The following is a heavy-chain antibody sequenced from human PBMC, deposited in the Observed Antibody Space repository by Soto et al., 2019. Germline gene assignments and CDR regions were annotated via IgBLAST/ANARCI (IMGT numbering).Heavy chain of an antibody. CDR3: ARSGSYWGGFDY. CDR1: GFTCSSYA. V-gene: IGHV3-30-3*01. D-gene: IGHD1-26*01. Sequence: QVQLVESGGGVVQPGRSLRLSCAASGFTCSSYAMHGVLQAPGKGLEWVAVISYDGSNKYYADSVKGRFTISRDNSKNTMYLQMNRLRAEDTAVYYCARSGSYWGGFDYWGQGTLVTVSS. J-gene: IGHJ4*02. CDR2: ISYDGSNK.